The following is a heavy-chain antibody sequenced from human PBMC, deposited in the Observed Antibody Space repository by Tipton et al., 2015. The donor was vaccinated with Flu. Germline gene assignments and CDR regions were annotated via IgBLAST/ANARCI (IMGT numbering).Heavy chain of an antibody. J-gene: IGHJ6*02. CDR1: GGSISSYY. CDR3: ARDANYDILTGYHGMDV. V-gene: IGHV4-4*07. CDR2: IYTSGST. Sequence: LRLSCTVPGGSISSYYWSWIRQPAGKGLEWIGRIYTSGSTNYNPSLKSRVTMSVDTSKNQFSLKLSSVTAADTAVYYCARDANYDILTGYHGMDVWGQGTTVTVSS. D-gene: IGHD3-9*01.